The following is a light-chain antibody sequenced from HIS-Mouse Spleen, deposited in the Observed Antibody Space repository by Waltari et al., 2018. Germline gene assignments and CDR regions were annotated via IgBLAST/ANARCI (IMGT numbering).Light chain of an antibody. V-gene: IGKV1-8*01. Sequence: AIRMTQSPSSLSASTGDRVTITCRASQGISSYLAWYQQKPGKAPKRLSYAASTLPSGVPSRFSGSGSGTDFTLTISCLQSEDFATYYCQQYYSYPPWTFGQGTKVEIK. J-gene: IGKJ1*01. CDR1: QGISSY. CDR2: AAS. CDR3: QQYYSYPPWT.